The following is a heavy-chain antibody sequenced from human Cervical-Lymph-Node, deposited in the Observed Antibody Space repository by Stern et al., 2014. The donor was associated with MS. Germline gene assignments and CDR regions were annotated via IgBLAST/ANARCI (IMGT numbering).Heavy chain of an antibody. CDR1: GFIFSSYA. D-gene: IGHD2-15*01. CDR2: LSNEGNKQ. J-gene: IGHJ4*02. CDR3: ARDTCRGGGCYFRY. V-gene: IGHV3-30-3*01. Sequence: MQLVESGGGVVQPGRSLRLSCAASGFIFSSYAMHWVRQAPGQGLDWVAFLSNEGNKQFYADSVKGRFTISRDNSNNTLYLQMNSLRPEDTAVYYCARDTCRGGGCYFRYWGQGILITVSS.